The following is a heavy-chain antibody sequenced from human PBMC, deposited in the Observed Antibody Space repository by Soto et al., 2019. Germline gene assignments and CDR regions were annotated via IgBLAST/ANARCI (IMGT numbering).Heavy chain of an antibody. J-gene: IGHJ6*02. CDR3: ARQQTFMATFCYYGMDV. V-gene: IGHV5-51*01. CDR1: GYSFSNYW. Sequence: PGESLKISCQGSGYSFSNYWIGWVRQKPGQGLEWIGIIYPGDSDTRYSPSFEGQVTISADRSISTAYLQWNTLEASDTATYYCARQQTFMATFCYYGMDVWGQGTTVTVSS. CDR2: IYPGDSDT.